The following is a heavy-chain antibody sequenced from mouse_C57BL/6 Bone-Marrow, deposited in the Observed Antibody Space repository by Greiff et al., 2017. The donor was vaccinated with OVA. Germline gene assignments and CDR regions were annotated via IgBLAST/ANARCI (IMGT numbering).Heavy chain of an antibody. Sequence: VQLQQSGAELVKPGASVKLSCKASGYTFTSYWMQWVKQRPGQGLEWIGEIDPSDSYTNYNQKFKGKATLTVDTSSSTAYMQLSSLTSEDAAVYYCARYDYGSSYDWYFDVWGTGTTVTVSS. D-gene: IGHD1-1*01. CDR2: IDPSDSYT. CDR3: ARYDYGSSYDWYFDV. J-gene: IGHJ1*03. CDR1: GYTFTSYW. V-gene: IGHV1-50*01.